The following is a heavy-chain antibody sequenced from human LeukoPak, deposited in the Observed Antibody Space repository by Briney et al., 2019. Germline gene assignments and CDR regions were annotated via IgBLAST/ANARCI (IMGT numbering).Heavy chain of an antibody. J-gene: IGHJ4*02. V-gene: IGHV1-2*02. CDR2: INPNSGGT. Sequence: ASVKVSCKASGYTFTSYYMHWVRQAPGQGLEWMGWINPNSGGTNYAQKFQGRVTMTRDTSISTAYMELSRLRSDDTAVYYCARDPGLTGYYTLDYWGQGTLVTVSS. D-gene: IGHD3-9*01. CDR3: ARDPGLTGYYTLDY. CDR1: GYTFTSYY.